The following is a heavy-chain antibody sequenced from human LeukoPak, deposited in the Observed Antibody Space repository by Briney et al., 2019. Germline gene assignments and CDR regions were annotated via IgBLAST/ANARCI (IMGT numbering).Heavy chain of an antibody. V-gene: IGHV3-23*01. J-gene: IGHJ6*02. Sequence: PGGSLRLSCAASGFTFSSYAMSWVRQAPGKGLEWVSAISGSGGSAYYADSVKGRFTISRDNSKNTLYLQMNSLRAEDTAVYYCAKDLYYDFWSGSYYYYGMDVWGQGTTVTVSS. CDR2: ISGSGGSA. D-gene: IGHD3-3*01. CDR1: GFTFSSYA. CDR3: AKDLYYDFWSGSYYYYGMDV.